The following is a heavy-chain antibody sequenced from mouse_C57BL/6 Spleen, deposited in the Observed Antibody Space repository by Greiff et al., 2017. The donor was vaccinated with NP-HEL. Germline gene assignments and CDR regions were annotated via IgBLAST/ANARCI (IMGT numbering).Heavy chain of an antibody. J-gene: IGHJ4*01. D-gene: IGHD3-2*02. CDR1: GYTFTSYW. V-gene: IGHV1-52*01. CDR2: IDPSDSET. CDR3: ARWGDSSGYVGYAMDD. Sequence: QVQLQQPGAELVRPGSSVKLSCKASGYTFTSYWMHWVKQRPIQGLEWIGNIDPSDSETHYNQKFKDKATLTVDKSSSTAYMQLSSLTSEDSAVYYWARWGDSSGYVGYAMDDWGKGTSVTVAS.